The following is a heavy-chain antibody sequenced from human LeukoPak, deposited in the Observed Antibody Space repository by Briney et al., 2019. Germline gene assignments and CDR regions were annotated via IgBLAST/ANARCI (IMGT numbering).Heavy chain of an antibody. CDR1: GGSISSGSYY. J-gene: IGHJ4*02. V-gene: IGHV4-61*02. Sequence: SETLSLTCTVSGGSISSGSYYWSWIRQSAGKGLEWIGRIYTSGSTNYNPSLKSRVTISVDTSKNQFSLKLSSVTAADTAVYYCARDRDPYYYGSGSYYNIWGQGTLVTVSS. CDR2: IYTSGST. D-gene: IGHD3-10*01. CDR3: ARDRDPYYYGSGSYYNI.